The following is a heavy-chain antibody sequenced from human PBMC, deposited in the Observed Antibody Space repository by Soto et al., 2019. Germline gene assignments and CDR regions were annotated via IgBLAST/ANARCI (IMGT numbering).Heavy chain of an antibody. CDR2: IYYSGST. D-gene: IGHD3-10*01. V-gene: IGHV4-30-4*01. CDR3: AVSLVRENWFDP. J-gene: IGHJ5*02. Sequence: QVQLQESGPGLVKPSQTLSLTCTVSGGSISSGDYYWSWIRQPPGKGLEWIGYIYYSGSTYYNPSLRGRVTISVYTSRNQFSLKLSSLTAADTAVYYCAVSLVRENWFDPWGQGTLVTVSS. CDR1: GGSISSGDYY.